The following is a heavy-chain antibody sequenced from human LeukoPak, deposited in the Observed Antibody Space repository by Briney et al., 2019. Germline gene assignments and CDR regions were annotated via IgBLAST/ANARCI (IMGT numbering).Heavy chain of an antibody. CDR1: GFTFSSYS. CDR3: SKDRRYFAY. Sequence: PGGSLRLSCAASGFTFSSYSMSWVRQGPGKGLEWVSVISDSGGNTDYADSVKGRFTISRDNSKNALSLEMNSLRAEETAVYYLSKDRRYFAYWGQGTLVTVSS. V-gene: IGHV3-23*01. J-gene: IGHJ4*02. CDR2: ISDSGGNT.